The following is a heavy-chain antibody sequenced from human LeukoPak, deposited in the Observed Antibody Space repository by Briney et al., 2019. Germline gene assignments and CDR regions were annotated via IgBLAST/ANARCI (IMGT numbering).Heavy chain of an antibody. CDR2: ISSSSSYI. Sequence: GGSLRLSCAASGFTFSSYAMHWVRQAPGKGLEWVSSISSSSSYIYYADSVKGRFTISRDNAKNSLYLQMNSLRAEDTAVYYCAKLAGYFSKTRSSGYVDYWGQGTLVTVSS. CDR3: AKLAGYFSKTRSSGYVDY. D-gene: IGHD3-22*01. J-gene: IGHJ4*02. CDR1: GFTFSSYA. V-gene: IGHV3-21*01.